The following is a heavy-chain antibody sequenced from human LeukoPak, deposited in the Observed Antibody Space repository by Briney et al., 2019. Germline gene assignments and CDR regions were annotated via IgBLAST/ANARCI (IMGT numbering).Heavy chain of an antibody. CDR1: GFTFSSYS. Sequence: GGSLRLSCVVSGFTFSSYSVNWVRQSPGKGLEWVSYISSSSSYIHYADSVKGRFTISRDNAKKSVYLQMNSLRAEDTAVYYCARAPLHLAMYHYFDYWGQGTLVTVSS. CDR2: ISSSSSYI. D-gene: IGHD2-2*01. CDR3: ARAPLHLAMYHYFDY. V-gene: IGHV3-21*01. J-gene: IGHJ4*02.